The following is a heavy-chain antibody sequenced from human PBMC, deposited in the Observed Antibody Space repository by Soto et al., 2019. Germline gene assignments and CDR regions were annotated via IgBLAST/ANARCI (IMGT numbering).Heavy chain of an antibody. D-gene: IGHD6-13*01. J-gene: IGHJ4*02. CDR3: ARGGIGRPDY. V-gene: IGHV3-48*02. CDR1: GFKFSGYG. Sequence: VQLVNSGGGLVQPGGSLRLSCAASGFKFSGYGMNWVRQAPGKGLEWVSYISSGSGTRTYASSVRGRFTISRDNARSSLYLQLNSLRDDATGVYYCARGGIGRPDYWGQGTLVLVSS. CDR2: ISSGSGTR.